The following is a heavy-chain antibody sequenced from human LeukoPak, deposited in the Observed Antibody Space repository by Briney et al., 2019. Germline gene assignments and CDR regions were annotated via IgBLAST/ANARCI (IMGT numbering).Heavy chain of an antibody. D-gene: IGHD3-10*01. CDR3: ARVNRITMVRGAGYYFDY. Sequence: KPSETLSLTCTVSGGSISSGDYYWSWIRQPPGEGLEWIGYIYYSGSTYYTPSLKSRVTISVDTSKNQFSLKLSSVTAADTAVYYWARVNRITMVRGAGYYFDYWGQGTLVTVSS. CDR1: GGSISSGDYY. CDR2: IYYSGST. J-gene: IGHJ4*02. V-gene: IGHV4-30-4*01.